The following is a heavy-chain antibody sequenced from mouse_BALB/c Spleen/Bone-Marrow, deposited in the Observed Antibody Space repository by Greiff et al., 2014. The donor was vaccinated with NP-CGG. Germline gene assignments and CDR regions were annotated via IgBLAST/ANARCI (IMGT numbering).Heavy chain of an antibody. CDR1: GFNIKDYY. Sequence: EVQRVESGAELVRPGALVKLSCKASGFNIKDYYMHWVKQRPEQGLEWIGWIDPENGNTIYDPKFQGKASITPDTSSNTAYLLLSSLTSEDTAVYYCARWDSSGCVGFAYWGQGTLVTVSA. V-gene: IGHV14-1*02. J-gene: IGHJ3*01. CDR2: IDPENGNT. D-gene: IGHD3-3*01. CDR3: ARWDSSGCVGFAY.